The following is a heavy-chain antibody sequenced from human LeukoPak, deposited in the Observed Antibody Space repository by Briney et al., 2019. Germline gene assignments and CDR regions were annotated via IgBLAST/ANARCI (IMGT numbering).Heavy chain of an antibody. CDR3: AGLSSSWGFDI. J-gene: IGHJ3*02. V-gene: IGHV3-21*01. D-gene: IGHD6-13*01. Sequence: GGSLRLSCVASGFTFITYSMNWVRQAPGKGLEWVSSISSSSDYIYYADSVKGRFTISRDNAKNSLYLQMNSLRAEDTAVYYCAGLSSSWGFDIWGQGTMVTVSS. CDR2: ISSSSDYI. CDR1: GFTFITYS.